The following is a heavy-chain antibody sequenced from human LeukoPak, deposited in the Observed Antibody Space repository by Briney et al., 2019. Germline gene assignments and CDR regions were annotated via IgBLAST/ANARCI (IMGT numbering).Heavy chain of an antibody. V-gene: IGHV1-2*06. J-gene: IGHJ4*02. CDR3: ARSVGATLLDH. CDR1: GYTFTGYY. D-gene: IGHD1-26*01. Sequence: ASVKVSCKASGYTFTGYYMHWVRQAPGQGLEWMGRIDPDSGGTKSAQKFQGRVIMTRDTSISTAYLDLSRLRSDDTAVYFCARSVGATLLDHWGQGSLVTVSP. CDR2: IDPDSGGT.